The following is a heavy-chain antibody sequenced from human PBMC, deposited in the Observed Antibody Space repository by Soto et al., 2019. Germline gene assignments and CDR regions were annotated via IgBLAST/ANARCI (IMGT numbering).Heavy chain of an antibody. CDR3: ARLVGVAISP. V-gene: IGHV4-38-2*01. Sequence: SETLSLTCAVSGYSISSGFYWAWIRQPPGKGLEWIGYIYPGGNTYYSPSLKSRVTIALDTSKSLVSLRLNSVTAADTAVYYCARLVGVAISPWGQGTLVTVSS. J-gene: IGHJ4*02. CDR2: IYPGGNT. D-gene: IGHD2-21*01. CDR1: GYSISSGFY.